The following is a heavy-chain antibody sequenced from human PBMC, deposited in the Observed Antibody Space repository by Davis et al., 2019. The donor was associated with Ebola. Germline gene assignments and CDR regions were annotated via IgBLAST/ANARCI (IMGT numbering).Heavy chain of an antibody. Sequence: GESLKISCAASGFNFRSYAMNWVRQAPGKGLEWVAVISYDGSNKYYADSVKGRFTFSRDNSKNTLYLQMNSLRAEDTAVYYCAAWGDAFDIWGQGTMVTVSS. D-gene: IGHD7-27*01. CDR1: GFNFRSYA. CDR3: AAWGDAFDI. CDR2: ISYDGSNK. J-gene: IGHJ3*02. V-gene: IGHV3-30-3*01.